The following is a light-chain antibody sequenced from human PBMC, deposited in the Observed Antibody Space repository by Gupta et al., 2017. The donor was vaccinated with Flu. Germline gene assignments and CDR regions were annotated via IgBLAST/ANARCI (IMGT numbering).Light chain of an antibody. CDR1: SSNIENNY. J-gene: IGLJ3*02. V-gene: IGLV1-51*02. CDR2: ENN. CDR3: GTWDSSRSAWV. Sequence: ISCSGSSSNIENNYVSWYQQLPGTAPELLIYENNKRPSGIPDRFSGSKSDTSATLGITGLQTGDEADYYCGTWDSSRSAWVFGGGTKLTVL.